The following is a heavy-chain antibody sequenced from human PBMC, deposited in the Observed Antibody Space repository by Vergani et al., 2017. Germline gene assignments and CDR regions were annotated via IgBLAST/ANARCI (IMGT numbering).Heavy chain of an antibody. V-gene: IGHV1-69*12. CDR1: GGSFSSYP. CDR3: ARDFHGGGSD. Sequence: QVQLVQSGAEVKKPGSSVKVSCKTSGGSFSSYPISWVRQAPGQGLEWMGGFIPIFGTTNYTQKFHGRVSISADESTSTAYMELSSLRSDDTAVYYCARDFHGGGSDWGQGTLVTVSS. CDR2: FIPIFGTT. D-gene: IGHD2-15*01. J-gene: IGHJ4*02.